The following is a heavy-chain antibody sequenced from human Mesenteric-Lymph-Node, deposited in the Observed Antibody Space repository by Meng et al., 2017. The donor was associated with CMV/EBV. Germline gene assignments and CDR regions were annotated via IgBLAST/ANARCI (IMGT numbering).Heavy chain of an antibody. J-gene: IGHJ6*02. V-gene: IGHV4-59*01. CDR2: IYYSGST. CDR3: ARDVRDNYYYYGMDV. D-gene: IGHD2/OR15-2a*01. Sequence: GSLRLSCTVSGGSISSYYWSWIRQPPGKGLEWIGYIYYSGSTNYNPSLKSRVTISVDTSKNQFSLKLSSVTAADTAVYYCARDVRDNYYYYGMDVWGQGTTVTVSS. CDR1: GGSISSYY.